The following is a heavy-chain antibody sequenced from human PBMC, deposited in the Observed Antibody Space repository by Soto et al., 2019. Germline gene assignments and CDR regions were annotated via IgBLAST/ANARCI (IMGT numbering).Heavy chain of an antibody. CDR2: IIPILGIA. CDR3: AAGLRGDWYFDL. J-gene: IGHJ2*01. Sequence: QVQLVQSGAEVKKPGSSVKVSCKASGGTFSSYTISWVRQAPGQGLEWMGRIIPILGIANYAQKFQGRVTITADKSTSTAYMELSSLRSEDTAVYYCAAGLRGDWYFDLWGRGTLVTVSS. V-gene: IGHV1-69*02. D-gene: IGHD2-15*01. CDR1: GGTFSSYT.